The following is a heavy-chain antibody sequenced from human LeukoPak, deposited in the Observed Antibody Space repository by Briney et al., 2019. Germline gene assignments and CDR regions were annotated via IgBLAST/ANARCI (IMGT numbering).Heavy chain of an antibody. CDR1: GFTFSSYD. CDR3: ARVVTTRYYYYMDV. D-gene: IGHD4-11*01. J-gene: IGHJ6*03. Sequence: GGSLRLSCAVSGFTFSSYDMHWVRHATGKGLEWVSAIGTAGDTYYPGSVKGRFTISRENAKNSLYLQMNSLRAGDTAVYYCARVVTTRYYYYMDVWGKGTTVTVSS. V-gene: IGHV3-13*01. CDR2: IGTAGDT.